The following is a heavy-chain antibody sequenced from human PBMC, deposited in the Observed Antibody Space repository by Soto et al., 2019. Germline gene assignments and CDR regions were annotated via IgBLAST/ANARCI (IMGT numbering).Heavy chain of an antibody. CDR1: GFSLSTSRVG. V-gene: IGHV2-5*02. Sequence: SGPTLVNPTQTLTLTCTFSGFSLSTSRVGVGWIRQPPGKALEWLALIYWDDDKRYSPSLKSRLTITKDTSKNQVVLTMTNMDPVDTATYYCAHIKNDFWSGYYRQIDYWGQGTLVTVSS. CDR3: AHIKNDFWSGYYRQIDY. CDR2: IYWDDDK. D-gene: IGHD3-3*01. J-gene: IGHJ4*02.